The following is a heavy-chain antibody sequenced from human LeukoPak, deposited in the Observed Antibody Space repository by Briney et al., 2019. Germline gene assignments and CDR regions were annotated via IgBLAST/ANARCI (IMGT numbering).Heavy chain of an antibody. V-gene: IGHV5-51*01. CDR1: GYSFTSYW. CDR3: ARQEYCGSGSYCLDY. CDR2: IYPGDSDT. J-gene: IGHJ4*02. Sequence: GESLKISCKCSGYSFTSYWIGWVRQMPGKGLEWMGIIYPGDSDTRYSPSFQGQVTISADKSISTAYLQWSSLKASDTAMYYCARQEYCGSGSYCLDYWGQGTLVTVSS. D-gene: IGHD3-10*01.